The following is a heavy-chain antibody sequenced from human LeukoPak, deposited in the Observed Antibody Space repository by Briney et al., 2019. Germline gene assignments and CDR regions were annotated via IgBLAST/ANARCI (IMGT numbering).Heavy chain of an antibody. Sequence: GGSLRLSCAASGFAFNFYAMTWVRQAPGKGLEWVSGISVSGGSTYYADSVKGRFTISRDNAKNSLYLQMNSLRAEDTAVYYCARETYYGSGSLYYFDSWGQGTLVTVSS. CDR2: ISVSGGST. CDR1: GFAFNFYA. J-gene: IGHJ4*02. CDR3: ARETYYGSGSLYYFDS. V-gene: IGHV3-23*01. D-gene: IGHD3-10*01.